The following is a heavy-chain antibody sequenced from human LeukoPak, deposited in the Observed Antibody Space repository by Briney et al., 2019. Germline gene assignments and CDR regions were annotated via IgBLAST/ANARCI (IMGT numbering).Heavy chain of an antibody. J-gene: IGHJ6*02. D-gene: IGHD2-2*01. CDR2: ISQSGST. CDR3: VRASDDEFYLYHGMDV. CDR1: GGSFSGYY. Sequence: SETLSLTCAVHGGSFSGYYWTGIRQSPGKGLEWIGEISQSGSTNHNPSLKSRITLSVATSKNQYSLKLTSLTAADTAVYYCVRASDDEFYLYHGMDVWGQGTTVIVSS. V-gene: IGHV4-34*01.